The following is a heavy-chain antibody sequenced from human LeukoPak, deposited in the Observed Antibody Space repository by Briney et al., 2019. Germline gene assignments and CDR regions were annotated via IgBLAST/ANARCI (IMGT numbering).Heavy chain of an antibody. D-gene: IGHD6-13*01. Sequence: SETLSLACTVSGGSISSSSYYWGWIRQPPGKGLEWIVSIYYSGSTYYNPSLKSRVTISVDTSKNQFSLKLSSVTAADTAVYYCARRIAAAGYFDYWGQGTLVTVSS. V-gene: IGHV4-39*01. CDR3: ARRIAAAGYFDY. CDR1: GGSISSSSYY. CDR2: IYYSGST. J-gene: IGHJ4*02.